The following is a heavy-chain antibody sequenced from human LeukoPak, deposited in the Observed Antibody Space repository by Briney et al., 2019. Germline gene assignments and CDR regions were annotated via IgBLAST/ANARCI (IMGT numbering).Heavy chain of an antibody. V-gene: IGHV4-34*01. D-gene: IGHD6-19*01. CDR2: INHSGST. J-gene: IGHJ4*02. CDR3: ARGQRLAVAGIGY. CDR1: GGSFSGYD. Sequence: SETLSLTCAVYGGSFSGYDWSWIRQPPGKGLEWIGEINHSGSTNYNPSLKSRVTISVDTSKNQFSLKLSSVTAADTAVYYCARGQRLAVAGIGYWGQGTLVTVSS.